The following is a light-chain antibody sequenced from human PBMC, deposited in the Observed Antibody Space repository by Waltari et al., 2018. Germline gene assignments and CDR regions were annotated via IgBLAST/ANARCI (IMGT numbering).Light chain of an antibody. CDR3: CSYAGSSTFGV. CDR2: EGS. V-gene: IGLV2-23*03. J-gene: IGLJ3*02. CDR1: SSDVGSYNL. Sequence: QSALTQPASVSGSPGQSITISCTGTSSDVGSYNLVSWYQQHPGKAPKLMIYEGSKRPSGVSTRCSGSKSGNTASLTIPGLQAEDEADYYCCSYAGSSTFGVFGGGTKLTVL.